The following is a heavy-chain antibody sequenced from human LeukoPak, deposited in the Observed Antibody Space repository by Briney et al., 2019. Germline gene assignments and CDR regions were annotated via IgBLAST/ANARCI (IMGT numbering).Heavy chain of an antibody. Sequence: SETLSLTCAVYGGSFSGYYWSWIRQPPGKGLEWIGEINQSGSINYNPSLKSRVTISVDTSKNQFSLKLSSVTAADTAVYYCARGRTGITMVRGVIQKSLYYFDYWGQGTLVTVSS. J-gene: IGHJ4*02. V-gene: IGHV4-34*01. D-gene: IGHD3-10*01. CDR3: ARGRTGITMVRGVIQKSLYYFDY. CDR2: INQSGSI. CDR1: GGSFSGYY.